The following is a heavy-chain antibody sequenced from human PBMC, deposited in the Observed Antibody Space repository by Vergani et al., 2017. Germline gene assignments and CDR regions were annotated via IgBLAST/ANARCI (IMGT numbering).Heavy chain of an antibody. CDR1: GGSISSSSYY. D-gene: IGHD3-22*01. J-gene: IGHJ3*02. V-gene: IGHV4-61*05. CDR3: AAIGGGYYDSSGYYYNAFDI. CDR2: IYYSGST. Sequence: QLQLQESGPGLVKPSETLSLTCTVSGGSISSSSYYWGWIRQPPGKGLEWIGYIYYSGSTNYNPSLKSRVTISVDTSKNQFSLKLSSVTAADTAVYYCAAIGGGYYDSSGYYYNAFDIWGQGTMVTVSS.